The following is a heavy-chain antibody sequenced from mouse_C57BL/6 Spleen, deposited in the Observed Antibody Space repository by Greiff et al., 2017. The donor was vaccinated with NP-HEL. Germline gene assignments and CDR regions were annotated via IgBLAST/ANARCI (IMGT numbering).Heavy chain of an antibody. Sequence: VQLKESGPELVKPGASVKMSCKASGYTFTDYNMHWVKQSHGKSLEWIGYINPNNGGTSYNQKFKGKATLTVNKSSSTAYMELRSLTSEDSAVYYCARALLLRGYFDVWGTGTTVTVSS. CDR3: ARALLLRGYFDV. CDR2: INPNNGGT. V-gene: IGHV1-22*01. D-gene: IGHD1-1*01. J-gene: IGHJ1*03. CDR1: GYTFTDYN.